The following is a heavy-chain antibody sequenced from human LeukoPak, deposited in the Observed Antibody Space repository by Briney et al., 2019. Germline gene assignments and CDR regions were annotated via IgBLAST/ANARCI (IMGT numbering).Heavy chain of an antibody. V-gene: IGHV1-69*05. J-gene: IGHJ4*02. D-gene: IGHD1-26*01. CDR2: IIPIFGTA. CDR1: GGTFSSYA. Sequence: GASVKVSCKASGGTFSSYAISWVRQAPGQGLEWMGGIIPIFGTANYAQKLQGRVTMTTDTSTSTAYMELRSLRSDDTAVYYCARDRGSGSYYPDYWGQGTLVTVSS. CDR3: ARDRGSGSYYPDY.